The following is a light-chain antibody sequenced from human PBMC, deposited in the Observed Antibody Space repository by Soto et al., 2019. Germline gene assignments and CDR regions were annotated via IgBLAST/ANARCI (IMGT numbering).Light chain of an antibody. CDR1: QSVSSSY. Sequence: EIVLTQSPGTLSLSPGERGTLSCRASQSVSSSYLAWYQQKPGQAPRLLIYGASSRATGIPDRFSGSGSGTDFTLTISRLEPEDLAVYYCQQYGSSPRTFGQGTKVDIK. CDR2: GAS. J-gene: IGKJ1*01. V-gene: IGKV3-20*01. CDR3: QQYGSSPRT.